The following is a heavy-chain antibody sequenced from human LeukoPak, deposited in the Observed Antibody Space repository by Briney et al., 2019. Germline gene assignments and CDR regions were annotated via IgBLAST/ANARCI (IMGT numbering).Heavy chain of an antibody. J-gene: IGHJ5*02. Sequence: GGSLRLSCAASGFIVSSNYMSWVRQAPGKGLEWVSVIYSGGSTYYADSVKGRFTNSRDNSKNTLYLQMNSLRAEDTAVYYCARGGITVRFDPWGQGTLVTVSS. V-gene: IGHV3-53*01. D-gene: IGHD1-14*01. CDR2: IYSGGST. CDR3: ARGGITVRFDP. CDR1: GFIVSSNY.